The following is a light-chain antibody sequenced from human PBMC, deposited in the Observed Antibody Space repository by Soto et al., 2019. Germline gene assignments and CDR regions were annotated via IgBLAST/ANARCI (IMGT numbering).Light chain of an antibody. J-gene: IGKJ4*01. Sequence: EIVLTQSPGTLSLSPGERATLSCRASQSVRSSYLAWYQQKPGQSPRLLIYGASSRATGISDRFGGSGSGTDFTLTISRLEPEDFAVYYCQKYGSAPDTFGGGTKVEIK. CDR3: QKYGSAPDT. CDR2: GAS. CDR1: QSVRSSY. V-gene: IGKV3-20*01.